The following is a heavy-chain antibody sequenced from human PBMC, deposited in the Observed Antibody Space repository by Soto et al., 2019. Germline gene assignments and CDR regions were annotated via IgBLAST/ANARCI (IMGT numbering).Heavy chain of an antibody. CDR1: GFTFSSYS. D-gene: IGHD6-19*01. V-gene: IGHV3-21*01. CDR2: ISSSSSYI. Sequence: PGGSLRLSCAASGFTFSSYSMNWVRQAPGKGLEWVSSISSSSSYIYYADSVKGRFTISRDNAKNSLYLQMNSLRAEDTAVYYCAREGGLDSSGWYRDDAFDIWGQGTMVTVS. J-gene: IGHJ3*02. CDR3: AREGGLDSSGWYRDDAFDI.